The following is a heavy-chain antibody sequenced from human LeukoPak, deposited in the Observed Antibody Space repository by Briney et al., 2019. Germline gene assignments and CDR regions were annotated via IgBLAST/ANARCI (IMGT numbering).Heavy chain of an antibody. Sequence: SETLSLTCAVYGGSFSGYYWSWIRQPPGKGLEWIGEINHSGSTNYNPSLKSRVTVSVDTSKNQFSLKLSSVTAADTAVYYCARANYNWNYWDYWGQGTLVTASS. CDR1: GGSFSGYY. D-gene: IGHD1-20*01. CDR3: ARANYNWNYWDY. CDR2: INHSGST. V-gene: IGHV4-34*01. J-gene: IGHJ4*02.